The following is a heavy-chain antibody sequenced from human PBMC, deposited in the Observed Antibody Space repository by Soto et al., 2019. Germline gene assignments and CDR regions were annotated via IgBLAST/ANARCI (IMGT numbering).Heavy chain of an antibody. CDR2: INHSGST. Sequence: SETLSLTCAVYSGSFSGYYWSWIRQPPGKGLEWIGEINHSGSTNYNPSLKSRVTISVDTSKNQFSLKLSSVTAADTAVYYCARAPSYHTYYYDSSGYYYGGDYYYGMDVWGQGTTVTVSS. CDR1: SGSFSGYY. D-gene: IGHD3-22*01. CDR3: ARAPSYHTYYYDSSGYYYGGDYYYGMDV. J-gene: IGHJ6*02. V-gene: IGHV4-34*01.